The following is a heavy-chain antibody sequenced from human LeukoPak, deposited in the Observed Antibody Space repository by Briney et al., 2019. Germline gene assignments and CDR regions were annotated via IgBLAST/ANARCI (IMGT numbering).Heavy chain of an antibody. V-gene: IGHV4-59*01. J-gene: IGHJ4*02. CDR2: IYYSGST. CDR1: GGSISSCY. Sequence: SETLSLTCTVSGGSISSCYWSWIRQPPGKGLEWIGYIYYSGSTNYNPSLKSRVTISVDTSKNQFSLKLSSVTAADTAVYYCARHYYDSSGYYSPMGYWGQGTLVTVSS. CDR3: ARHYYDSSGYYSPMGY. D-gene: IGHD3-22*01.